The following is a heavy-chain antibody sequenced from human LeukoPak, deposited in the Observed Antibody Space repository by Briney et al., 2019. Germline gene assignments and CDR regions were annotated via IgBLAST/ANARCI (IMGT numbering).Heavy chain of an antibody. CDR3: ARLEPAWGYFEY. CDR1: RFTFSTYW. CDR2: IKQDGSET. J-gene: IGHJ4*02. D-gene: IGHD2-2*01. Sequence: GGSLRLSCAASRFTFSTYWMSWVRQAPGKGLEWVANIKQDGSETYYVDSVKGRFTISRDNAKNSLYLQMNSLRGEDMAVYYCARLEPAWGYFEYWGQGTLVTVSS. V-gene: IGHV3-7*01.